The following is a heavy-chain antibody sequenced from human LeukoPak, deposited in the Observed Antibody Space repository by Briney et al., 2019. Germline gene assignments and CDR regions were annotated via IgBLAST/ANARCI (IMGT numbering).Heavy chain of an antibody. D-gene: IGHD7-27*01. V-gene: IGHV3-33*01. CDR1: GFTFSSYG. Sequence: GRSLRLSCAASGFTFSSYGMHWVRQAPGKGLEWVAVIWYDGSNKYYADSVKGRFTISRDNSKNTLYLQMNSLRAEDTAVYYCASGLGRGNGAFDIWGQGTMVTVSS. J-gene: IGHJ3*02. CDR2: IWYDGSNK. CDR3: ASGLGRGNGAFDI.